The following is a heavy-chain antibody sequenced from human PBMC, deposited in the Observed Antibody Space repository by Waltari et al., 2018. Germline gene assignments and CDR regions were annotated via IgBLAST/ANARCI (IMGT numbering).Heavy chain of an antibody. CDR2: IKEDGSAT. J-gene: IGHJ4*02. V-gene: IGHV3-7*01. CDR1: GFPFSTFW. Sequence: EVQMVESGGGLVQPGGSLPISCEASGFPFSTFWMSWFRQAPGKGLEWVANIKEDGSATYYIDSVRGRFTISRDNAKNSLYLQMSSLRVDDTAMYYCSRDSSGNDYWGQGTLVTVS. D-gene: IGHD1-26*01. CDR3: SRDSSGNDY.